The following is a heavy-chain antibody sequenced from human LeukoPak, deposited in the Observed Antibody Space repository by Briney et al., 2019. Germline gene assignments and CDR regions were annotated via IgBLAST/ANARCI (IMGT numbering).Heavy chain of an antibody. Sequence: RPGGSLRLSCAASGFTFSGYPIHWVRQAPGKGLEWVSSISSSSSYIYYADSVKGRFTISRDNAKNSLYLQMNSLRAEDTAVYYCARGKAVSSGWYFSAEERLGYFDYWGQGTLVTVSS. CDR1: GFTFSGYP. V-gene: IGHV3-21*01. CDR2: ISSSSSYI. CDR3: ARGKAVSSGWYFSAEERLGYFDY. J-gene: IGHJ4*02. D-gene: IGHD6-19*01.